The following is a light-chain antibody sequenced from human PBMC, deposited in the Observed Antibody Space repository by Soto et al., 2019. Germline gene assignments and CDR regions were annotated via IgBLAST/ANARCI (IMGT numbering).Light chain of an antibody. CDR2: GNS. CDR3: QSYDSRLSGSV. J-gene: IGLJ3*02. Sequence: QSVLTQPPSVSGAPGQRVTISCTGSSSNIGAGYDVHWYQQLPGTAPKLLIYGNSNRPSGVPDRFSGSKSGTSASLAITGLQAEDEADYCCQSYDSRLSGSVFGGGTKLTVL. V-gene: IGLV1-40*01. CDR1: SSNIGAGYD.